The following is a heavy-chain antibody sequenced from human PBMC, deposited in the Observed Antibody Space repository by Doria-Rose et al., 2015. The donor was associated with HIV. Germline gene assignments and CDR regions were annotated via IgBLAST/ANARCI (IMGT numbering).Heavy chain of an antibody. CDR3: AKAPIIGPKYYFYMDV. Sequence: QLVQSGGGLVQPGRSLRLSCVGSGFSFESYAMHWVRLATGNGLEWVAGSSWDSGAKGNADSLEGRFTISSDNAKKSVYLEMRSLRPEDTAFYYCAKAPIIGPKYYFYMDVWGKGTSVTVSS. V-gene: IGHV3-9*01. CDR2: SSWDSGAK. CDR1: GFSFESYA. J-gene: IGHJ6*03. D-gene: IGHD3-3*01.